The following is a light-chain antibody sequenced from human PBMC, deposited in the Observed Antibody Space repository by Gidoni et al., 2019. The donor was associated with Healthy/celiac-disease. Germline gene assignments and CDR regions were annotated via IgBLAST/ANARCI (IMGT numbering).Light chain of an antibody. CDR3: QQYGSSPPGT. CDR1: QSVSSSY. J-gene: IGKJ3*01. V-gene: IGKV3-20*01. Sequence: ELVFTQSPGTLSLSPGERATLSCRASQSVSSSYLAWYQQKPGQAPRLLIYGASSRATGIPDRFSGSGSGTDFTLTISRLEPEDFAVYYCQQYGSSPPGTFGPGTKVDIK. CDR2: GAS.